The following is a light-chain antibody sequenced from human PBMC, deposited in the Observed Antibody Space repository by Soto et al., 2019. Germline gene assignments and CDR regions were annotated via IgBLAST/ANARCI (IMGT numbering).Light chain of an antibody. CDR1: QSVNIY. V-gene: IGKV3-11*01. J-gene: IGKJ3*01. CDR2: GAS. Sequence: EIVMTQSPATLSVSPGERATLSCRASQSVNIYLAWYQQKPGQAPRLLIFGASSRATGIPARFSGSGSGTDFTLTISRLEPEDFAVYYCQQRSNWLIAFGPGTKVDIK. CDR3: QQRSNWLIA.